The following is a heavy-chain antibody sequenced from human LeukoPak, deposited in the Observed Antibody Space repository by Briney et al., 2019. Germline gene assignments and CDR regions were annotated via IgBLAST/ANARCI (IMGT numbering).Heavy chain of an antibody. D-gene: IGHD1-14*01. CDR2: IKSITHGGTT. CDR1: GFTFTNAW. J-gene: IGHJ4*02. Sequence: GGSLRLSCSASGFTFTNAWMTWVRQAPGKGLEWVGRIKSITHGGTTDYAAPVKGRFTISRDDSKNTLYLQMDSLKTEDTAVYYCSTDAGLRALGGQGTLVTVSS. V-gene: IGHV3-15*01. CDR3: STDAGLRAL.